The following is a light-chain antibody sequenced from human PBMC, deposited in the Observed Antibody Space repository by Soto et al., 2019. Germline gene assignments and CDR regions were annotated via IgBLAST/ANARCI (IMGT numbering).Light chain of an antibody. CDR1: QTISSW. J-gene: IGKJ1*01. CDR3: QHYNSYSQA. V-gene: IGKV1-5*03. Sequence: DIQMTQSPSTLSGSVGDRVTITCRASQTISSWLAWYQQKPGKAPKHLIYKASTLKSGVPSRFSGSGSGTEFTLTISSLQPDDFATYYCQHYNSYSQAFGQGTKVYIK. CDR2: KAS.